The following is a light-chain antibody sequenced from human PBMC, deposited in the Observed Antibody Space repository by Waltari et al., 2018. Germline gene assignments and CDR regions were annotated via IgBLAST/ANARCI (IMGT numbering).Light chain of an antibody. CDR3: QVWDSDRDHYV. Sequence: SSALIPPPSVSVAPGNTAPITCGGSDIVGKTVHRYLQKSGQAPTLVIYHNSNRPSGIPQRVSGSKSGGTAALTINRVEAGDEGDYFCQVWDSDRDHYVFGSGTTVSVL. V-gene: IGLV3-21*01. CDR2: HNS. J-gene: IGLJ1*01. CDR1: DIVGKT.